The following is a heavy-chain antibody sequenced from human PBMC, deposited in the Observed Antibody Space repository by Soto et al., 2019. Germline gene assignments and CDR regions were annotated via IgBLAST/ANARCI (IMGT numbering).Heavy chain of an antibody. J-gene: IGHJ6*02. V-gene: IGHV1-69*13. CDR1: VGTFSSYS. Sequence: SVKISSKASVGTFSSYSISWVRQAPGQGLEWMGGIIPIFGTANYAQKFQGRVTITADESTSTAYMELSSLRSEYTAVYYCASGNILTGYYLDYYYGMDVWGQGSTVTVSS. CDR3: ASGNILTGYYLDYYYGMDV. D-gene: IGHD3-9*01. CDR2: IIPIFGTA.